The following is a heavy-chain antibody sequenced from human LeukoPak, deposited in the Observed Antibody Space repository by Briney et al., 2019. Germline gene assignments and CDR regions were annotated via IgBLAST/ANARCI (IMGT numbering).Heavy chain of an antibody. CDR3: AKRIRYCGSTSCSDYYYGMDV. D-gene: IGHD2-2*01. J-gene: IGHJ6*02. Sequence: GGSLRLSCAASGFTFSSYGMHWVRQAPGKGLEWVAVISYDGSNKYYADSVKGRFTISRDNSKNTLYLQMNSLRAEDTAVYYCAKRIRYCGSTSCSDYYYGMDVWGQGTTVTVSS. CDR2: ISYDGSNK. CDR1: GFTFSSYG. V-gene: IGHV3-30*18.